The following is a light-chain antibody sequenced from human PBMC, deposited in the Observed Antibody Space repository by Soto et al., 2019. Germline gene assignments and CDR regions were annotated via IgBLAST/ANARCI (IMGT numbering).Light chain of an antibody. CDR3: QQRDSWPIT. Sequence: ESVLTQSPATLSLSPGERATLSCRASQSVSSYLAWYQQKPGQAPRLLIYDASNRATGIPARFSGSGSGTDFTLTINSLEPEDFAVYYCQQRDSWPITFGQGTRLEIK. CDR2: DAS. CDR1: QSVSSY. V-gene: IGKV3-11*01. J-gene: IGKJ5*01.